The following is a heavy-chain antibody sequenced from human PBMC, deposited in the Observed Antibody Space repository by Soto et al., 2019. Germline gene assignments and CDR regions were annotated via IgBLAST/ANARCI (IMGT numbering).Heavy chain of an antibody. CDR3: ARDRNTDFDY. D-gene: IGHD2-2*02. J-gene: IGHJ4*02. Sequence: AVNVSFKACGCTLRNYAISGVRQATGQGLEWMGGIVRIFGTANYAQKFQGRVTIDEDESTSTAYMELSSVRSEDTAVYYCARDRNTDFDYWGQGTLVTVSS. V-gene: IGHV1-69*13. CDR2: IVRIFGTA. CDR1: GCTLRNYA.